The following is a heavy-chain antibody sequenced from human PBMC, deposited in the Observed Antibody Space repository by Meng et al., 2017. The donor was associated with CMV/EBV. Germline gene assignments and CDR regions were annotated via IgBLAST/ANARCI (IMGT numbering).Heavy chain of an antibody. CDR1: GFTFSSYW. Sequence: GGSLRLSYAASGFTFSSYWMSWVRQAPGKGLEWVANIKQDGSEKYYVDSVKGRFTISRDNAKNSLYLQMNSLRAEDTAVYYCARDSGRGYCSGGSCYNPDWGQGTTVTVSS. J-gene: IGHJ6*02. CDR3: ARDSGRGYCSGGSCYNPD. D-gene: IGHD2-15*01. CDR2: IKQDGSEK. V-gene: IGHV3-7*01.